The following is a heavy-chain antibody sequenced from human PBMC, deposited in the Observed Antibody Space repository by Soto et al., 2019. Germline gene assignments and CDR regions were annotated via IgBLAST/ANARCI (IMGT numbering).Heavy chain of an antibody. D-gene: IGHD6-19*01. Sequence: SETLSLTCAVSCGSISSSNWWSWVRQPPGKGLEWIGEIYHSGSTNYNPSLKSRVTISVDKSKNQFSLKLSSVTAADTAVYYCARDAVAGTGYYYGMDVWGQGTTVTVSS. V-gene: IGHV4-4*02. CDR3: ARDAVAGTGYYYGMDV. J-gene: IGHJ6*02. CDR1: CGSISSSNW. CDR2: IYHSGST.